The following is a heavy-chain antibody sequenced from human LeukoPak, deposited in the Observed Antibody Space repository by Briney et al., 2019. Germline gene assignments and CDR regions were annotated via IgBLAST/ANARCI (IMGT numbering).Heavy chain of an antibody. D-gene: IGHD6-13*01. J-gene: IGHJ4*02. V-gene: IGHV3-23*01. CDR3: ARLVSIEAAGTYDY. CDR1: GFTFSNYA. Sequence: PGGSLRLSCAASGFTFSNYAMSWVRQAPGKGLEWVSAISGGGASTYYADSVKGRFTISRDDAKNSMYLQINSLRAEDTAVYYCARLVSIEAAGTYDYWGQGVLVTVSS. CDR2: ISGGGAST.